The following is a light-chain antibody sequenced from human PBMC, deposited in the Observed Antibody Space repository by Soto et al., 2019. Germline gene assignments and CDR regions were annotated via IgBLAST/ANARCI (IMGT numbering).Light chain of an antibody. Sequence: DIQMTQSPSTLSASVGDRVTMTCRASQSISSWLAWHQQKAGKAPKLLIYKASSLESGVPSRFSGSGSGTEFTLTISSLQPDDVATYYCQQYSSYSAYTFGQGTKVDIK. CDR2: KAS. J-gene: IGKJ2*01. CDR1: QSISSW. CDR3: QQYSSYSAYT. V-gene: IGKV1-5*03.